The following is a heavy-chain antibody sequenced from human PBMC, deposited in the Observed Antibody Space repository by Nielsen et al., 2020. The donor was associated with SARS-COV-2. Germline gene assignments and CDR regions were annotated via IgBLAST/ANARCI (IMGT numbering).Heavy chain of an antibody. J-gene: IGHJ3*02. CDR1: GGSISSYY. CDR2: IYYSGST. V-gene: IGHV4-59*01. D-gene: IGHD3-22*01. CDR3: ARALPGGAIHYDSSGYYSIHDAFDI. Sequence: SETLSLTCTVSGGSISSYYWSWIRQPPGKGLEWIGYIYYSGSTNYNPSPKSRVTISVDTSKNQFSLKLSSVTAADTAVYYCARALPGGAIHYDSSGYYSIHDAFDIWGQGTMVTVSS.